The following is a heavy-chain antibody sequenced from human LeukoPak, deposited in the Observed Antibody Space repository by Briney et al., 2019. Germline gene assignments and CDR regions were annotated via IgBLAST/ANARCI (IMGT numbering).Heavy chain of an antibody. J-gene: IGHJ4*02. CDR1: GYTFTGYY. V-gene: IGHV1-2*02. CDR3: ARALPIRYSSSWYYFDY. CDR2: INPNSGGT. D-gene: IGHD6-13*01. Sequence: ASVKVSCKASGYTFTGYYMHWVRQAPGQGREWMGWINPNSGGTNYAQKLQGRVTMTRDTSISTAYMELSRLRSDDTAVYYCARALPIRYSSSWYYFDYWGQGTLVTVSS.